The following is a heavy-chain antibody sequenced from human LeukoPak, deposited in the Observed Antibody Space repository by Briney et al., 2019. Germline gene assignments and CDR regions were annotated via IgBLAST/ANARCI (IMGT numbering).Heavy chain of an antibody. D-gene: IGHD3-22*01. J-gene: IGHJ3*02. CDR3: ARDKNGSGYYFVDAFDI. CDR2: IYTSGST. V-gene: IGHV4-4*07. CDR1: GGSISSYY. Sequence: SETLSLTCTVSGGSISSYYWSWIRQPAGKGLEWIGRIYTSGSTNYNPSLKSRVTMSVDTSKNQFSLKLSSVTAADTAVYYCARDKNGSGYYFVDAFDIWGQGTMVTVSS.